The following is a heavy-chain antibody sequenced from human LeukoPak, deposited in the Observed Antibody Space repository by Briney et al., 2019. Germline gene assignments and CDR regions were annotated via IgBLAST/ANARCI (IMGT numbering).Heavy chain of an antibody. Sequence: PSETLSLTCAVYGGSFSGYYWSWIRQPPGKGLEWIGEINHSGSTNYNPSLKSRVTMSVDTSKNQFSLKLSSVTAADTAVYFCARRIIVAAAHDAFDIWGQGTMVTVST. CDR2: INHSGST. D-gene: IGHD6-13*01. CDR1: GGSFSGYY. CDR3: ARRIIVAAAHDAFDI. J-gene: IGHJ3*02. V-gene: IGHV4-34*01.